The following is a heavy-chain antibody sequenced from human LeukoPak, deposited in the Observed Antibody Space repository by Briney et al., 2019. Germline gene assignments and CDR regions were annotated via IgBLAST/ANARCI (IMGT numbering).Heavy chain of an antibody. V-gene: IGHV3-21*01. D-gene: IGHD4-23*01. CDR1: GFTFSSYS. CDR3: AGNGGNSDFDY. CDR2: ISSSGTYI. J-gene: IGHJ4*02. Sequence: KTGGSLRLSCAASGFTFSSYSMNWVRQAPGKGLEWVSFISSSGTYIYYADSMKGRFTISRDNAKNSLYLQMNSLRAEDTAVFYCAGNGGNSDFDYWGQGTLVTVSS.